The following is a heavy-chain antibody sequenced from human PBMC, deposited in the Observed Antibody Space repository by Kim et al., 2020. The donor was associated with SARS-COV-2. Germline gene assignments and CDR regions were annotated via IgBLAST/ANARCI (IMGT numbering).Heavy chain of an antibody. Sequence: SYNPSRKSRVTISVETSKNQFSLKLSSVTAADTAVYYCARDQLYRGELVYWGQGTLVTVSS. CDR3: ARDQLYRGELVY. V-gene: IGHV4-31*02. J-gene: IGHJ4*02. D-gene: IGHD6-13*01.